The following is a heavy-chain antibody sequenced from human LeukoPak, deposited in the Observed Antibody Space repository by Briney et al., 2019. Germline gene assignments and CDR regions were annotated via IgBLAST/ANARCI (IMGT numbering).Heavy chain of an antibody. V-gene: IGHV4-61*02. J-gene: IGHJ3*02. Sequence: SETLSLTCTVSGGSISSDSYYWSWIRQPAGKGLEWIGRIYTSGSTNYNPSLKSRVTMSVDTSKNQFSLKLSSVTAADTAVYYCASTNYDILTGYYGSAFDIWGQGTMVTVSS. D-gene: IGHD3-9*01. CDR2: IYTSGST. CDR1: GGSISSDSYY. CDR3: ASTNYDILTGYYGSAFDI.